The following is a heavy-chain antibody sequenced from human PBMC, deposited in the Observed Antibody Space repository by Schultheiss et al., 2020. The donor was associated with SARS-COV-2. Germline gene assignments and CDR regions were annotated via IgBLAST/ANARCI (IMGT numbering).Heavy chain of an antibody. CDR3: AREGYTSGRCGNFDK. CDR2: MSFDGFSK. D-gene: IGHD2-15*01. Sequence: GGSLRLSCGASGFTFSSYGMHWVRQAPGKGLEWVAAMSFDGFSKYYVDSVKDRFIISRDSSKSTVDLQMDSLREEDTAIYYCAREGYTSGRCGNFDKWGPGTLVTVSS. CDR1: GFTFSSYG. J-gene: IGHJ4*02. V-gene: IGHV3-30*03.